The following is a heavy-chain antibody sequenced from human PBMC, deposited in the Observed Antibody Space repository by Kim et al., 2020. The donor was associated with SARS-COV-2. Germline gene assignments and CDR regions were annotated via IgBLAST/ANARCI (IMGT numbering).Heavy chain of an antibody. D-gene: IGHD3-10*01. CDR2: IYDNGGT. Sequence: SETLSLTCTVSGSFRGSYWTWIRQPPGKGLEWIGYIYDNGGTDYNPSLRSRVTLSLDTSKNQFSLHLRSATAADTAVYFCSRQSGDFYHSGRGSGWFDP. CDR1: GSFRGSY. CDR3: SRQSGDFYHSGRGSGWFDP. J-gene: IGHJ5*02. V-gene: IGHV4-59*08.